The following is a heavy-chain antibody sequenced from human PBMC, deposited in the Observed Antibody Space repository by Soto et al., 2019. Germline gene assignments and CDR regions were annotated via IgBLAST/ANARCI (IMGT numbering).Heavy chain of an antibody. CDR1: GFTFSSYA. V-gene: IGHV3-23*01. Sequence: PGGSLRLSCAASGFTFSSYAMSWVRQAPGKGLEWVSAISGSGGSTYYADSVKGRFTISRDNSKNTLYLQMNSLRAEDTAVYYCAKDKGIVVVPAAIVLDAWGQGTTVTVSS. J-gene: IGHJ6*02. CDR2: ISGSGGST. CDR3: AKDKGIVVVPAAIVLDA. D-gene: IGHD2-2*01.